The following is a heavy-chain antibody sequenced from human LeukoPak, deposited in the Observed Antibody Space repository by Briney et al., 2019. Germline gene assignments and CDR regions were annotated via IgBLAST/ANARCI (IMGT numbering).Heavy chain of an antibody. CDR3: TTENTMIVAMGHAFDI. D-gene: IGHD3-22*01. CDR2: IKSKTDGGTT. J-gene: IGHJ3*02. CDR1: GFTFSDAW. V-gene: IGHV3-15*01. Sequence: GGSLRLSCAASGFTFSDAWMSWVRQAPGKGLEWVGHIKSKTDGGTTDYAAPVKGRFTISRNDSKNTLYLQMNSLKTEDTAVYYCTTENTMIVAMGHAFDIWGQGTMVTVSS.